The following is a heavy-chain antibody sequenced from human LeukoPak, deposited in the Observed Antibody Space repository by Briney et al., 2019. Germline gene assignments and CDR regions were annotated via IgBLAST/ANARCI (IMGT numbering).Heavy chain of an antibody. D-gene: IGHD1/OR15-1a*01. CDR1: GFSLYSSGVG. CDR3: AHRRPGHLTGWDNSYFDN. CDR2: IYWDDDK. J-gene: IGHJ4*02. V-gene: IGHV2-5*02. Sequence: ESGPTLVNPTQTLTLTCTLSGFSLYSSGVGVGWIRQPPGKAPEWLAVIYWDDDKRYNPSLRSRLTMSKDASKSQVFLVISNMDPVDTATYYCAHRRPGHLTGWDNSYFDNWGPGTLVTVSS.